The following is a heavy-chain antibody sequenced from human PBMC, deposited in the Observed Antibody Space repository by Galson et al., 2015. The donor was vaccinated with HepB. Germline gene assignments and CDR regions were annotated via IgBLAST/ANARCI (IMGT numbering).Heavy chain of an antibody. Sequence: SLRLSCAASGFTFSSCTMSWVRQVPGKGLEWVSSISGNVPKTYYADSVKGRFTTSRDNSKNTLYLQMNTLRAEDTALYYCAKDVRSSTWAHPFGWDYGMDVWGQGTTVTVSS. CDR1: GFTFSSCT. CDR2: ISGNVPKT. CDR3: AKDVRSSTWAHPFGWDYGMDV. V-gene: IGHV3-23*01. D-gene: IGHD2-2*01. J-gene: IGHJ6*02.